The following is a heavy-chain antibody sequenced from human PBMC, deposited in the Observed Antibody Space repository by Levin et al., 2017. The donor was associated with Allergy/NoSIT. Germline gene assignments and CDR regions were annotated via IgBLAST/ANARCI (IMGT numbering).Heavy chain of an antibody. V-gene: IGHV3-21*01. CDR1: GFTFSSYS. D-gene: IGHD4-11*01. CDR2: ISSSSSYI. Sequence: NPGGSLRLSCAASGFTFSSYSMNWVRQAPGKGLEWVSSISSSSSYIYYADSVKGRFTISRDNAKNSLYLQMNSLRAEDTAGYYCARGGQDYILVDVWGQGTTVTVSS. J-gene: IGHJ6*02. CDR3: ARGGQDYILVDV.